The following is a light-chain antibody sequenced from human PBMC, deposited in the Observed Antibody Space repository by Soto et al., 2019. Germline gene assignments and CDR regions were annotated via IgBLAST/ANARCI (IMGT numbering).Light chain of an antibody. CDR1: QSISSY. J-gene: IGKJ3*01. V-gene: IGKV1-39*01. CDR2: AAS. Sequence: DIQMTQSPSSLSASVGDRATITCRASQSISSYLNWYQQRPGKAPKLLIYAASSLQTGVSSRFSGSGSGTDFTLTISSLQPEDFATYYCQQRSNTPFTFGPGTKVDIK. CDR3: QQRSNTPFT.